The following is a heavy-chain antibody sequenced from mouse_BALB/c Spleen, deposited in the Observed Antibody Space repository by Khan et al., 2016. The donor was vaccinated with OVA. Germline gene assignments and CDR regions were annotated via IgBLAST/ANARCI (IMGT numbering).Heavy chain of an antibody. CDR2: ISTYYGDA. Sequence: VQLQESGAELVRPGVSVKISCKGSGYTFTDFTLHWVKQSHAMSLEWIGVISTYYGDATYNQRFKDKATMTVDKSSSTASMELARLTSEDSAIYDGTRGGGGNSFAYWGQGTLVTVSA. V-gene: IGHV1S137*01. D-gene: IGHD2-12*01. CDR1: GYTFTDFT. J-gene: IGHJ3*01. CDR3: TRGGGGNSFAY.